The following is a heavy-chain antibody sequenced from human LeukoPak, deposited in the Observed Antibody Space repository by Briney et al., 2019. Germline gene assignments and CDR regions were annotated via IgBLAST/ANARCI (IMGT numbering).Heavy chain of an antibody. J-gene: IGHJ5*02. D-gene: IGHD3-3*01. CDR2: INPNSGGT. Sequence: ASVKVSCKASGYTFTGYYMHWVRQAPGQGLEWMGWINPNSGGTNYAQKFQGRVTMTRDTSISTAYMELSRLRSDDTAVYYCARDYDFWSGYTWFDPWGQGTLVTVSS. V-gene: IGHV1-2*02. CDR1: GYTFTGYY. CDR3: ARDYDFWSGYTWFDP.